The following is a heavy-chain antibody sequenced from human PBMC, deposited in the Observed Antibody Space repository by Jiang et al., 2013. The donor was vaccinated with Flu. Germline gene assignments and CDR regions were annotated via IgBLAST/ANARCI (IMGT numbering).Heavy chain of an antibody. CDR3: ARIRRGGYYEKRFDP. V-gene: IGHV2-70*11. D-gene: IGHD1-26*01. Sequence: TLTCTFSGFSLSTSGMCVSWIRQPPGKALEWLARIDWDGDEYYSTSLKTRLTISKDTSKNQVVLRMTNMDPMDTATYYCARIRRGGYYEKRFDPWGQGTLVTVSS. J-gene: IGHJ5*02. CDR1: GFSLSTSGMC. CDR2: IDWDGDE.